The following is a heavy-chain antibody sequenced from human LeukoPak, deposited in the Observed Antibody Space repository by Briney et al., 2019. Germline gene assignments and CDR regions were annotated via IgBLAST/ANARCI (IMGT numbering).Heavy chain of an antibody. CDR2: IRSKANSYAT. Sequence: SGGSLRLSCAASGFTFSGSAMHWLRQASGKELEWVGRIRSKANSYATAYAASVKGRFTISRDNSKNTLYLQMNSLRAKDTSVYYCARWAPYSLVPNWYFDPWGRGTLVTVSS. D-gene: IGHD2-15*01. J-gene: IGHJ2*01. CDR3: ARWAPYSLVPNWYFDP. V-gene: IGHV3-73*01. CDR1: GFTFSGSA.